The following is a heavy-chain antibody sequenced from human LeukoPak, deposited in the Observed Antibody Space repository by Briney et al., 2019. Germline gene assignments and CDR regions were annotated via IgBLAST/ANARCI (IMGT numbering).Heavy chain of an antibody. Sequence: SETLSLTCTVSGGSISSRSYHWGWIRQPPGKGLEWIGSIYYSGSTYYNPSLKSRVTISVDTSTNQFSLKLSSVIAADTAVYYCARLWSTYCNGGSCPHQPNYWGQGTLVTVSS. CDR1: GGSISSRSYH. CDR2: IYYSGST. V-gene: IGHV4-39*01. D-gene: IGHD2-15*01. J-gene: IGHJ4*02. CDR3: ARLWSTYCNGGSCPHQPNY.